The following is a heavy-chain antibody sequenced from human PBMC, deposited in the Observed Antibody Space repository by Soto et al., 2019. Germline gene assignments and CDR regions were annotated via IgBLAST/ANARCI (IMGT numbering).Heavy chain of an antibody. CDR1: GLTFSSYA. CDR3: GKETLNSGCFDY. CDR2: ISGSGGTT. D-gene: IGHD6-19*01. V-gene: IGHV3-23*01. J-gene: IGHJ4*02. Sequence: EVQLLESGGGLVQPGGSLRLSCAASGLTFSSYAMNWVRQAPGKGLEWVSGISGSGGTTYYADSVKGRFTISRDNSKNTLYLQMKSLRAEDTAVYYCGKETLNSGCFDYWGQGTLVTVSS.